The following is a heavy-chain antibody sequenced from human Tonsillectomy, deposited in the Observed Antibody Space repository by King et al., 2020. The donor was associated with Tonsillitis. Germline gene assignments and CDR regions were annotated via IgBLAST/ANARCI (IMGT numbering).Heavy chain of an antibody. Sequence: VQLVEYGGGVVQPGRSLRLSCAASGFTFSSCGMHWVRQAPGKGLEWVAVIWYDGSNKYYADSVKGRFSISRDNSKNTLYLQLNSLRAEDTAVYYCARQPHGSGGSWFDYWGQGTLVTVSS. CDR1: GFTFSSCG. J-gene: IGHJ4*02. CDR3: ARQPHGSGGSWFDY. CDR2: IWYDGSNK. V-gene: IGHV3-33*08. D-gene: IGHD2-15*01.